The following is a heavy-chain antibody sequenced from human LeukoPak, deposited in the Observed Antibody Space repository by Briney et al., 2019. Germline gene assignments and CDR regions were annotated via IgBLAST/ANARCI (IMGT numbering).Heavy chain of an antibody. Sequence: SETLSLTCTVSGGPISSYYWTWIRQPAGKGLEWIGRIYTSGSTNYNPSLKSRVTMSVDTSKKQFSLKLSSVTAADTAVYYCARADDFWSGSAFDIWGQGTMVTVSS. D-gene: IGHD3-3*01. V-gene: IGHV4-4*07. CDR1: GGPISSYY. CDR3: ARADDFWSGSAFDI. CDR2: IYTSGST. J-gene: IGHJ3*02.